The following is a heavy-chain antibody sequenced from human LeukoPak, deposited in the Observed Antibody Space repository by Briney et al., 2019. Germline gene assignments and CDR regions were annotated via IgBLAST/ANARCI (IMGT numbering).Heavy chain of an antibody. J-gene: IGHJ4*02. V-gene: IGHV3-11*01. CDR2: ISNSGSTI. D-gene: IGHD3-10*01. CDR3: ARAGLSWFGVDY. CDR1: GFTFSDYY. Sequence: PGGSXRLSCAASGFTFSDYYMSWIRQAPGKGLEWVSYISNSGSTIYYADSVKGRFTISRDNAKNSVYLQMNSLRAEDAAVYYCARAGLSWFGVDYWGRGTLVTVSS.